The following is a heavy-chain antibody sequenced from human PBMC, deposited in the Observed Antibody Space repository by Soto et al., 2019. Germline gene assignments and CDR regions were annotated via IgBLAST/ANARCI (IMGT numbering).Heavy chain of an antibody. D-gene: IGHD3-22*01. V-gene: IGHV3-23*01. Sequence: EAQLLESGGGLVQPGGSLRLSCAASGFTFSTYAMNWVRQAPGKGLEWVSGISGSGDSTYYADSVKGRFTISRDNSKNTMYLQMNSLRAEDTAVYYCAKDGGFHDRSGYHPFDYWGQGTLVTVSS. CDR1: GFTFSTYA. J-gene: IGHJ4*02. CDR2: ISGSGDST. CDR3: AKDGGFHDRSGYHPFDY.